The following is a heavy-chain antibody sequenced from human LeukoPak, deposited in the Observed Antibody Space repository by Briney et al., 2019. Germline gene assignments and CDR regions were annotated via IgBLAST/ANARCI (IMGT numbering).Heavy chain of an antibody. CDR2: INPSGGNT. CDR3: ARDLRGAVAAAGTINDEIDY. D-gene: IGHD6-13*01. J-gene: IGHJ4*02. V-gene: IGHV1-46*01. CDR1: GYTFTSYY. Sequence: ASVKVSCKASGYTFTSYYMHWVRPAPGQGLAWMGLINPSGGNTRYAQKFQGRVTMTRDTSTSTVYMELSSLRSEDTAVYYCARDLRGAVAAAGTINDEIDYWGQGTLVTVSS.